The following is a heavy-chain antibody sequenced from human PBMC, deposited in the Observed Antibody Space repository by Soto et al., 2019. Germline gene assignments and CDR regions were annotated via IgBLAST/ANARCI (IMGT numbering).Heavy chain of an antibody. Sequence: SETLSLTCTVSGGSISSYYWSWIRQPPGKGLEWIGYIYYSGSTNYNPSLKSRVTISVDTSKNQFSLKLSSVTAADTAVYYCARDRSGDFWSGYYYYGMDVWGQGTTVTVSS. D-gene: IGHD3-3*01. CDR1: GGSISSYY. CDR2: IYYSGST. J-gene: IGHJ6*02. V-gene: IGHV4-59*01. CDR3: ARDRSGDFWSGYYYYGMDV.